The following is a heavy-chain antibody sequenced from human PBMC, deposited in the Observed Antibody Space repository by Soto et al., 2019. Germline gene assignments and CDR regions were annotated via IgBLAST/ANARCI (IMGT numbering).Heavy chain of an antibody. Sequence: GESLKISCAASGFTFSSYSMNWVRQAPGKGLEWVSSISSSSSYIYYADSVKDRFTISRDNAKNSLYLQMNSLRAEDTAVYYCAVVGRANWGFPMRVDAFDIWGQGTMVTVSS. V-gene: IGHV3-21*01. CDR2: ISSSSSYI. CDR1: GFTFSSYS. CDR3: AVVGRANWGFPMRVDAFDI. J-gene: IGHJ3*02. D-gene: IGHD7-27*01.